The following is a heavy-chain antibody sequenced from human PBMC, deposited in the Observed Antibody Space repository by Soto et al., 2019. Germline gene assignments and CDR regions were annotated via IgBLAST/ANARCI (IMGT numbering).Heavy chain of an antibody. J-gene: IGHJ6*03. D-gene: IGHD2-2*01. CDR1: GFTVSDNY. CDR3: AKEEGGCSSPSFRLYYYYIDV. Sequence: EVQLVESGGGLVQPGGSLRLSCAASGFTVSDNYMSWVRQAPGKGLEWVSVIYRGGDTFYAAYVKGRFCVSRYSSKNTLYLQMYILRGEDKADYYCAKEEGGCSSPSFRLYYYYIDVWGKGTTVTVSS. CDR2: IYRGGDT. V-gene: IGHV3-66*01.